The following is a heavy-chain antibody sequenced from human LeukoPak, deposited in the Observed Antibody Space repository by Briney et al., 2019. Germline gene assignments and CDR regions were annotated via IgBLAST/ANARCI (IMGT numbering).Heavy chain of an antibody. CDR2: IYHSGST. D-gene: IGHD5-12*01. J-gene: IGHJ6*04. CDR1: GVSISSSNW. CDR3: ARDSRTWIGPVGGYGMDV. V-gene: IGHV4-4*02. Sequence: SGTLSLTCAVSGVSISSSNWGSGGRQPPGEGRGGIGEIYHSGSTNYNPSLKSRVTISVDKSKNQFSLKLSSVTAADTAVYYCARDSRTWIGPVGGYGMDVWGKGTTVTVSS.